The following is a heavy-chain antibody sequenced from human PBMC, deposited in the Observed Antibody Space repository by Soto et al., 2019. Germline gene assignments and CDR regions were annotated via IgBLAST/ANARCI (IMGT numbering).Heavy chain of an antibody. CDR1: GGSFRGYY. CDR3: ARIRSRYGNTAGGGVYFFYYGMDV. Sequence: QVQLQQWGAGLLKPSETLSLTCGVHGGSFRGYYWSWVRQTPGMGLEWIGEINQSGGTEYNPSLQSRVTISVETSKTQFSLNLTYLTAVDTAVYFCARIRSRYGNTAGGGVYFFYYGMDVWGQGTPVTVSS. D-gene: IGHD3-16*02. J-gene: IGHJ6*02. V-gene: IGHV4-34*01. CDR2: INQSGGT.